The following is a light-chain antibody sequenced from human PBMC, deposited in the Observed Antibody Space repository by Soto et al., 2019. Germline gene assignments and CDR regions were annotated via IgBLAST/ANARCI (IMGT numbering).Light chain of an antibody. CDR1: QSISSY. V-gene: IGKV1-39*01. Sequence: DIQMTHSPSFLSASVGDRVTITCRASQSISSYLNWYQHKPGKAPKLLIYAASSFQSGVPSRFSGSESGTDFTLTISSLQPEDFATYYCQQTYSAPLTFGGGTKVDNK. CDR2: AAS. CDR3: QQTYSAPLT. J-gene: IGKJ4*01.